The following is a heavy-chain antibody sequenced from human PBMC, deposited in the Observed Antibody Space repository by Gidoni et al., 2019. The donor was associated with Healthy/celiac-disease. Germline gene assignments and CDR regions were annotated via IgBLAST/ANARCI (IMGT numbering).Heavy chain of an antibody. Sequence: QVQLQQWGAGLLKPSETLSLTCAVYGGSFSGYYWSWIRQPPGKGLEWIGEINHSGSTNYNPSLKSRVTISVDTSKNQFSLKLSSVTAADTAVYYCAVQYSSSWYEDYWGQGTLVTVSS. CDR1: GGSFSGYY. D-gene: IGHD6-13*01. CDR2: INHSGST. CDR3: AVQYSSSWYEDY. V-gene: IGHV4-34*01. J-gene: IGHJ4*02.